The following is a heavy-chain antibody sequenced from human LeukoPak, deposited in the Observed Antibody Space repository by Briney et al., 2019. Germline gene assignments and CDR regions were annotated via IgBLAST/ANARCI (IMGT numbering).Heavy chain of an antibody. J-gene: IGHJ6*02. Sequence: PGRSLRLSCAASGFTFSSYGMHWVRQAPGKGLEWVAVIWYDGSNKYYADSVKGRFTISRDNSKNTLYLQMNSLRAEDTAVYYCAREGVDTAMAYYYYYGMDVWGQGTTVTVSS. CDR2: IWYDGSNK. CDR3: AREGVDTAMAYYYYYGMDV. CDR1: GFTFSSYG. V-gene: IGHV3-33*01. D-gene: IGHD5-18*01.